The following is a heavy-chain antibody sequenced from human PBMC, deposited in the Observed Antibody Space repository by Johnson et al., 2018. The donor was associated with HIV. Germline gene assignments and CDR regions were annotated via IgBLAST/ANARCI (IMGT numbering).Heavy chain of an antibody. J-gene: IGHJ3*02. Sequence: QVQLVESGGDLVQPGGSLRLSCAASGFTFSSYAMHWVRQAPGKGLEWVAVISYDGSNKYYADSVKGRFTISRDNSKNTLYLQMNSLRAEDTAVYYCARSPRAAEGAFDIWGQGTMVTVSS. CDR2: ISYDGSNK. CDR1: GFTFSSYA. V-gene: IGHV3-30*04. CDR3: ARSPRAAEGAFDI. D-gene: IGHD6-13*01.